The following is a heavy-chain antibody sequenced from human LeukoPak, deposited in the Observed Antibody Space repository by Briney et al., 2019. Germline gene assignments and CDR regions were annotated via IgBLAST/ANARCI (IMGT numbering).Heavy chain of an antibody. CDR2: IKQDGSEK. Sequence: PGGSLRLSCAASGFTFSSYWMSWVRQAPGKGLEWVANIKQDGSEKYYVDSVKGRFTISRDNAKNSLYLQMNSLRAEDTAVYYCARVGYSNYRFNTYYMDVWGKGTTVTVSS. D-gene: IGHD4-11*01. CDR3: ARVGYSNYRFNTYYMDV. V-gene: IGHV3-7*01. J-gene: IGHJ6*03. CDR1: GFTFSSYW.